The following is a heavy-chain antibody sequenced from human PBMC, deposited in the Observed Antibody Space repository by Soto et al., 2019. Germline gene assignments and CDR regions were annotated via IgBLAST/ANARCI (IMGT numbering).Heavy chain of an antibody. J-gene: IGHJ4*02. Sequence: SETLSLTCAVYGRSFSGYYCSFVGQAPLKWFEWMVEINPSGSTNYNPSLTSRVTISVDTSQNELSPKLASVSAADTAVSSCERGGPSCSRVAAIDYWGQGTLVTVSS. V-gene: IGHV4-34*01. CDR3: ERGGPSCSRVAAIDY. CDR1: GRSFSGYY. CDR2: INPSGST. D-gene: IGHD6-19*01.